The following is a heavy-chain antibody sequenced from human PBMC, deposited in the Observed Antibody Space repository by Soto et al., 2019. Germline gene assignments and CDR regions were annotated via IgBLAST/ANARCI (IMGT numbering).Heavy chain of an antibody. CDR3: AKDREEYSSSSFDY. V-gene: IGHV3-23*01. CDR2: ISGSGGST. J-gene: IGHJ4*02. Sequence: GGSLRLSCAASGFTFSSYAMSCVRRAPGKGLEWVSAISGSGGSTYYADSVKGRFTISRDNSKNTLYLQMNSLRAEDTAVYYCAKDREEYSSSSFDYWGQGTLVTVSS. D-gene: IGHD6-6*01. CDR1: GFTFSSYA.